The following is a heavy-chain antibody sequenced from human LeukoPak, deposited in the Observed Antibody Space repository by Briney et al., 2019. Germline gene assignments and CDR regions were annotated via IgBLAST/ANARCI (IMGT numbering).Heavy chain of an antibody. CDR3: ANTSPVLRYFDWLGRGDY. CDR2: ISGSGGST. CDR1: GFTFSSYA. D-gene: IGHD3-9*01. V-gene: IGHV3-23*01. J-gene: IGHJ4*02. Sequence: GGSLRLSCAASGFTFSSYAMSWVRQAPGKGLEWVSAISGSGGSTYYADSVKGRFTISRDNSKNTLYLQMNSLRAEDTAVYYCANTSPVLRYFDWLGRGDYWGQGTLVTVSS.